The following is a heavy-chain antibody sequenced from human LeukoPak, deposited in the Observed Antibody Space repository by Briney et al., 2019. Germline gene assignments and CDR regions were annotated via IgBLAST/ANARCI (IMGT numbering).Heavy chain of an antibody. V-gene: IGHV4-39*07. CDR1: GGSISGSSHY. J-gene: IGHJ4*02. Sequence: SETLSLTCTVSGGSISGSSHYWGWIRQPPGKGLEWIGYIYHSGSTYYNPSLKSRVTISVDRSKNQFSLKLSSVTAADTAVYYCARALGKDYGPYFDYWGQGTLVTVSS. CDR2: IYHSGST. CDR3: ARALGKDYGPYFDY. D-gene: IGHD4-17*01.